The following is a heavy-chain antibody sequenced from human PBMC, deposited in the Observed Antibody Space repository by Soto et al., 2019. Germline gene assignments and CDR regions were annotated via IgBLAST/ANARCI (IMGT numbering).Heavy chain of an antibody. CDR2: ITPSGDST. V-gene: IGHV3-23*01. D-gene: IGHD1-26*01. J-gene: IGHJ4*02. CDR1: GLTFSSYA. Sequence: LRLSCAASGLTFSSYAMNWVRQAPGKGLEWVSAITPSGDSTYYADSVKGRFTISRDNSKNTVYLQMNSLRTEDTAVYYCAKSGSYSWFDYWGQGTLVTVSS. CDR3: AKSGSYSWFDY.